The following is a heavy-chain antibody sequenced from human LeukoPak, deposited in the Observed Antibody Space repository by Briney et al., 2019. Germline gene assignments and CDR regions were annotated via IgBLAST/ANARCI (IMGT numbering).Heavy chain of an antibody. CDR3: GRAHSSSWRGLKKHCFAP. D-gene: IGHD6-13*01. V-gene: IGHV4-31*03. CDR1: GGSISSGGYY. Sequence: SQTLSLTCTVSGGSISSGGYYWSWIRQHPGKGLEWIGYIYYSGSTYYNPSLKSRVTISVDTSKNQFSLKLSSVTARDTAVYYCGRAHSSSWRGLKKHCFAPWGQEPLVTFSS. J-gene: IGHJ5*02. CDR2: IYYSGST.